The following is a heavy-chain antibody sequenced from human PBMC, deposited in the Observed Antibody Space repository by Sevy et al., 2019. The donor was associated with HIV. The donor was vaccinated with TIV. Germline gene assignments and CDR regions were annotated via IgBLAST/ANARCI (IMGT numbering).Heavy chain of an antibody. CDR1: GFTFSNYA. CDR3: GRGGCSKPHDY. CDR2: FSFGCGKI. J-gene: IGHJ4*02. Sequence: GGSLRLSCAASGFTFSNYAMSWVRQAPGKGLEWVSTFSFGCGKINYADSVKGRFTISRDNSKNTLYLQMNSLSAEDTGPYCRGRGGCSKPHDYWGQGTLVTVSS. V-gene: IGHV3-23*01. D-gene: IGHD2-2*01.